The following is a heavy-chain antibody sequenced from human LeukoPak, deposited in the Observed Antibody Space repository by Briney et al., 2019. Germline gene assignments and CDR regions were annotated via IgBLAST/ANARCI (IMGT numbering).Heavy chain of an antibody. CDR2: ISSSSSYT. CDR1: GFTFSDYY. J-gene: IGHJ4*02. CDR3: ASGDFWSGYYSAGYGY. Sequence: GGSLRLSCAASGFTFSDYYMSWIRQAPGKGLEWVSYISSSSSYTNYADSVKGRFTISRDNAKNSLYLQMNSLRAEDTAVYYRASGDFWSGYYSAGYGYWGQGTLVTVSS. D-gene: IGHD3-3*01. V-gene: IGHV3-11*06.